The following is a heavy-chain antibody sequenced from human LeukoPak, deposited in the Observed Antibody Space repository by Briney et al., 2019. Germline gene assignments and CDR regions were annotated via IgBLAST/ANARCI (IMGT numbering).Heavy chain of an antibody. CDR1: GGSFSGYY. CDR3: ARSPITFGGVDH. V-gene: IGHV4-34*01. Sequence: PSETLSLTCAVYGGSFSGYYWSWIRQPPGKGLEWIGEINHSGSTNYNPSFKSRVTISVDTSKNQFSLKLGSVTAADTAVYYCARSPITFGGVDHWGQGTLVTVSS. D-gene: IGHD3-16*01. J-gene: IGHJ5*02. CDR2: INHSGST.